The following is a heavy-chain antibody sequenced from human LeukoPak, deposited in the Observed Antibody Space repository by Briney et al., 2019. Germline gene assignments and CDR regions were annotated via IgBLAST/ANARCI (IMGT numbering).Heavy chain of an antibody. CDR1: GYTFTGWY. CDR2: INANSGGT. Sequence: ASVKVSCKASGYTFTGWYMHWVRQAPGQGLEWMGWINANSGGTYYVQKFQGRLTMTRDTSIRTVYMELSSLRSDDTAVYYCARCGSRNYYNFDYWAQGTLVTVSA. D-gene: IGHD3-10*01. J-gene: IGHJ4*02. V-gene: IGHV1-2*02. CDR3: ARCGSRNYYNFDY.